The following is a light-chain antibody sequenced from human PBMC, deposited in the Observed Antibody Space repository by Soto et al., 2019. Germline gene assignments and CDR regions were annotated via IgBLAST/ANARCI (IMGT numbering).Light chain of an antibody. Sequence: EIVMTQSPATLSVSPGERAPLSCRASQSISSNLARYQQKPGQAPRLLMFRTSSRATGFPARFSGSGSGTEFNLTISSLQSEDFGVYYCQQYNNWPRATFGGGTKVDI. CDR3: QQYNNWPRAT. J-gene: IGKJ4*01. CDR2: RTS. V-gene: IGKV3-15*01. CDR1: QSISSN.